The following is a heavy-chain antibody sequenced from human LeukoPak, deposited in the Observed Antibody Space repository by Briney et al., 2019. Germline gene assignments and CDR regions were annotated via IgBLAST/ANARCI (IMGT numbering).Heavy chain of an antibody. V-gene: IGHV7-4-1*02. Sequence: ASVKVPCKASGYTFTSYAMNWVRQAPGQGLEWMGWINTNTGNPTYAQGFTGRFVFSLDTSVSTAYLQISSLKAEDTAVYYCARELVSLRYFDWSYYYYGMDVWGQGTTVTVSS. CDR2: INTNTGNP. D-gene: IGHD3-9*01. J-gene: IGHJ6*02. CDR1: GYTFTSYA. CDR3: ARELVSLRYFDWSYYYYGMDV.